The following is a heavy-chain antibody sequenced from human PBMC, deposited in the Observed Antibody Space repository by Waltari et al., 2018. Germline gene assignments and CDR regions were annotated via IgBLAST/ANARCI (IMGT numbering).Heavy chain of an antibody. J-gene: IGHJ3*02. Sequence: QVNLVQSGADVRKPEASVTVSCKASGYIFINYFIHWVRQAPGQGREWIGRINCRNGGTDYAQKFQGRVTLTRDTSISTAYMELSGLTLDDTAIYYCTVIAGDFDIWGPGTMVTASS. CDR3: TVIAGDFDI. D-gene: IGHD2-21*01. CDR1: GYIFINYF. V-gene: IGHV1-2*06. CDR2: INCRNGGT.